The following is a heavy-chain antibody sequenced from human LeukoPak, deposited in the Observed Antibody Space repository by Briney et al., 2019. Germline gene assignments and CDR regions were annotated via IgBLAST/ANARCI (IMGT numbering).Heavy chain of an antibody. Sequence: TGGSLRLSCAASQFTFSGYTMNWVRQAPGKGLEWVSSISSSGSYTNYADSVKGRFTISRDNAKNSLYLQMNNLRAEDTAVYYCARPRGAYGDYLGYFDYWGQGTLVTVSS. CDR1: QFTFSGYT. D-gene: IGHD4-17*01. J-gene: IGHJ4*02. CDR3: ARPRGAYGDYLGYFDY. CDR2: ISSSGSYT. V-gene: IGHV3-21*06.